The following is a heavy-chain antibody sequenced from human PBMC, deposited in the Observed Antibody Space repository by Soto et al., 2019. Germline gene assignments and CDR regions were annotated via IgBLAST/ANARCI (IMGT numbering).Heavy chain of an antibody. CDR2: IYYSGRT. J-gene: IGHJ5*02. CDR3: AGVHLKATTWDWFDP. Sequence: QVQLQESGPGLVKPSQTLSLTFTVSGGSISSGDYYWSWIRQPPGKGLEWIGYIYYSGRTYYNPSLESQVTISVDTSKNRFSLKLSPVTAAVTAVYYGAGVHLKATTWDWFDPWGQGTLVTVSS. CDR1: GGSISSGDYY. D-gene: IGHD1-26*01. V-gene: IGHV4-30-4*01.